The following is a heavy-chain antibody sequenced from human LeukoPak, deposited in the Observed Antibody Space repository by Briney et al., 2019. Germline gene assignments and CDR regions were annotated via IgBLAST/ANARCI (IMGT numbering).Heavy chain of an antibody. Sequence: ASVKVSCKASGGTFSSYTSSWVRQAPGQGLEWMGGISPILGIANYAQKFQGRVTITADKSTSTAYMELSSLRSEDTAVYYCASLGYCSSTSCLARDYYYYYMDVWGKGTTVTVSS. CDR2: ISPILGIA. CDR3: ASLGYCSSTSCLARDYYYYYMDV. J-gene: IGHJ6*03. CDR1: GGTFSSYT. V-gene: IGHV1-69*10. D-gene: IGHD2-2*01.